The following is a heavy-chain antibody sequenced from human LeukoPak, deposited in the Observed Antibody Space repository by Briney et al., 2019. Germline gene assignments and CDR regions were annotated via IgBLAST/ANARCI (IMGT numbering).Heavy chain of an antibody. Sequence: GGSLRLSCAASGFTFSNYGMHWVRQAPGKGLEWVAFIRYDGSNKYYADSVKGRFTISRDNSKNTLYLQMNSLRAEDTAVYYCAKDHPSEDIVVVPAAINLFGAFDIWGQGTMVTVSS. V-gene: IGHV3-30*02. CDR3: AKDHPSEDIVVVPAAINLFGAFDI. CDR2: IRYDGSNK. D-gene: IGHD2-2*02. J-gene: IGHJ3*02. CDR1: GFTFSNYG.